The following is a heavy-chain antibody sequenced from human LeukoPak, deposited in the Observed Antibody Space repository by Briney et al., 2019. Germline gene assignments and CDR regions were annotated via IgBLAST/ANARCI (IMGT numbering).Heavy chain of an antibody. CDR3: ARQITSGYSSGWSHFGLFYYYYYMDV. V-gene: IGHV3-21*01. CDR1: GFTFSSYS. Sequence: GGSLRLSCAASGFTFSSYSMNWVRQAPGKGLEWVSSISSSSSYIYYADSVKGRFTISRDNAKNSLYLQMNSLRAEDTAVYYCARQITSGYSSGWSHFGLFYYYYYMDVWGKGTTVTISS. D-gene: IGHD6-19*01. CDR2: ISSSSSYI. J-gene: IGHJ6*03.